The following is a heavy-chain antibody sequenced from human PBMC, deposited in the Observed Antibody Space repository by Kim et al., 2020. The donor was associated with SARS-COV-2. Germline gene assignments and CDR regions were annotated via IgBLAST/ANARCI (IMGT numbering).Heavy chain of an antibody. D-gene: IGHD6-19*01. Sequence: SLTSRVTISVAKSKNQFSLKLSSVTAADTAVYYCAGKRSGSGWLPDAFDIWGQGTMVTVSS. CDR3: AGKRSGSGWLPDAFDI. J-gene: IGHJ3*02. V-gene: IGHV4-61*05.